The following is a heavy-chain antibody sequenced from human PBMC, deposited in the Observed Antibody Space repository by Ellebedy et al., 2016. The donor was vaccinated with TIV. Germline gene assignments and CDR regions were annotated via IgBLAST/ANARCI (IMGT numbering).Heavy chain of an antibody. J-gene: IGHJ3*02. D-gene: IGHD1-26*01. CDR3: ARVGADAFDI. V-gene: IGHV4-39*01. Sequence: MPGGSLRPSCTVPGGSISSSSYYWGWIRQPPGKGLEWIGSIYYSGSTYYNPSLKSRVTISVDTSKNQFSLKLSSVTAADTAVYYCARVGADAFDIWGQGTMVTVSS. CDR1: GGSISSSSYY. CDR2: IYYSGST.